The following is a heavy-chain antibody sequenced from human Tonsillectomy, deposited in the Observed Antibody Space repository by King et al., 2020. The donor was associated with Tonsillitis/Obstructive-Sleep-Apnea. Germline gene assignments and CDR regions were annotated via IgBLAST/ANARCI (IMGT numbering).Heavy chain of an antibody. J-gene: IGHJ4*02. CDR2: INHSGNT. D-gene: IGHD2-2*01. V-gene: IGHV4-34*01. Sequence: VQLKQWGAGLLKPSETLSLPCAVYGESFSGYYWNWIRQPPGKGLEWIGEINHSGNTNYNPSLKSRVTILVDTSKNQFSLNLRSVTAADTAVYYCARSRLDSSSPLRFWGQGNLVTVSS. CDR1: GESFSGYY. CDR3: ARSRLDSSSPLRF.